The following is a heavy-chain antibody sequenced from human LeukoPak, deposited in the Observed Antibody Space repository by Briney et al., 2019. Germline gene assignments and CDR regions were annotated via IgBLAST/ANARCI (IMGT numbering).Heavy chain of an antibody. CDR3: ARVDAGDIWDY. CDR2: INPSGGST. D-gene: IGHD2-15*01. J-gene: IGHJ4*02. CDR1: GYTFTSYY. Sequence: ASVKVSCKASGYTFTSYYIHWVRQAPGQGLDWMGMINPSGGSTGFAQKFQGRVTMTRDTSTSTVYMELSSLRSEDTAVYYCARVDAGDIWDYWGQGTLVTVSS. V-gene: IGHV1-46*01.